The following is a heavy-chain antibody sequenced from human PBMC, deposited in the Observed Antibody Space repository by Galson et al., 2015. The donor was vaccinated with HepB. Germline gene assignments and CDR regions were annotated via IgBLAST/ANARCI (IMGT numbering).Heavy chain of an antibody. V-gene: IGHV3-30*04. CDR1: GFTFSSYA. D-gene: IGHD2-2*01. Sequence: SLRLSCAASGFTFSSYAMHWVRQAPGKGLEWVAVISYDGSNKYYADSVKGRFTISRDNSKNTLYLQMNSLRAEDTAVYYCAREGVPAAIYPNNWFDPWGQGTLVTVSS. CDR3: AREGVPAAIYPNNWFDP. CDR2: ISYDGSNK. J-gene: IGHJ5*02.